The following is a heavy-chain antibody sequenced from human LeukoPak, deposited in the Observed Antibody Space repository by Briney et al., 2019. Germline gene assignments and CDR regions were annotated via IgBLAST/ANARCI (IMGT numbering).Heavy chain of an antibody. Sequence: GGSLRLSCAASGFTFSSYAMSWVRQAPGKGLEWVSAISGSGGSTYYADSVKGRFIISRDNSKNTLYLQMNSLRAEDTAVYYCAKNIAVAGTNYFDYWGQGTLVTVSS. J-gene: IGHJ4*02. D-gene: IGHD6-19*01. V-gene: IGHV3-23*01. CDR2: ISGSGGST. CDR3: AKNIAVAGTNYFDY. CDR1: GFTFSSYA.